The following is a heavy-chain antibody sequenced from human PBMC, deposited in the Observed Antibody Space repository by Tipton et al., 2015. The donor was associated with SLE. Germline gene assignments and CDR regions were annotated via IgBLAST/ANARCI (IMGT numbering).Heavy chain of an antibody. J-gene: IGHJ5*02. D-gene: IGHD6-13*01. CDR2: IYYSGST. Sequence: TLSLTCTVSSGSISSSNYYWGWIRQPPGKGLEWIGSIYYSGSTYYNPSLKSRVTISVDTPKNQFSLKLSSVTAADTAVFYCARLGSSSLGWFDPWGQGTLVTVSS. CDR1: SGSISSSNYY. V-gene: IGHV4-39*01. CDR3: ARLGSSSLGWFDP.